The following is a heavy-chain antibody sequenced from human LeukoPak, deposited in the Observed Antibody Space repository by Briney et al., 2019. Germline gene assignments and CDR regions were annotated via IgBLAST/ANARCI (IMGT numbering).Heavy chain of an antibody. CDR3: ARDGLLGATNPFDN. Sequence: GESLTLSCAASGFSVSSKYMSWVRQAPGKGLELDSVSYGADGIYYADSVKGRFSISRDKSKNTLYLQMNNLRPEDTAVYYCARDGLLGATNPFDNWGQGTLVTVSS. V-gene: IGHV3-53*01. CDR2: SYGADGI. CDR1: GFSVSSKY. J-gene: IGHJ4*02. D-gene: IGHD1-26*01.